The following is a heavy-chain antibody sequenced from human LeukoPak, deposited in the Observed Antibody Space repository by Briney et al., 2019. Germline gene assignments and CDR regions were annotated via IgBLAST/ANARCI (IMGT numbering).Heavy chain of an antibody. CDR3: ARGLGARPVDY. CDR1: GGSIGSYY. V-gene: IGHV4-59*12. CDR2: IYYSGST. D-gene: IGHD1-26*01. Sequence: SETLSLTCTVSGGSIGSYYWSWIRQPPGKGLEWIGYIYYSGSTNYNPSLKSRVTISVDTSKNQFSLKLSSVTAADTAVYYCARGLGARPVDYWGQGTLVTVSS. J-gene: IGHJ4*02.